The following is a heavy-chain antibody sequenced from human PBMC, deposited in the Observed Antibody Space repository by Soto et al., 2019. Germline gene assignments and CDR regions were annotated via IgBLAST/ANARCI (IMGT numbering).Heavy chain of an antibody. V-gene: IGHV1-69*13. CDR2: ILPVSAPP. J-gene: IGHJ4*02. CDR3: ETDSNYDVSNSF. Sequence: SVKVSCKASGGTLNNYAINCVRQAPGQGLEWMGGILPVSAPPDYAQKFQGRGSITADHSTSTVYMELSRLKSDDTAVYFCETDSNYDVSNSFWGQGTLVTVSS. D-gene: IGHD3-3*01. CDR1: GGTLNNYA.